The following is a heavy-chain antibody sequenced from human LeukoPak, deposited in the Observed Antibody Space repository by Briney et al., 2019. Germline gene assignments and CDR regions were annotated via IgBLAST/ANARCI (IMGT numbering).Heavy chain of an antibody. J-gene: IGHJ4*02. CDR3: ARDPPYYDSSGYYYDY. D-gene: IGHD3-22*01. CDR1: GFTFSTYS. Sequence: GGSLRLSCAASGFTFSTYSMNWVRQAPGKGLEWVSSISGSSIYIYYADSVKGRFTISRDNAKNSLYLQMNSLRAEDTAVYYCARDPPYYDSSGYYYDYWGQGTLVTVSS. V-gene: IGHV3-21*01. CDR2: ISGSSIYI.